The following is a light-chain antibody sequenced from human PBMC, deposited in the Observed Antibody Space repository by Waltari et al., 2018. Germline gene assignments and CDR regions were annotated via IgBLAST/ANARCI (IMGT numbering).Light chain of an antibody. Sequence: DIQVTQSPSSLSASVGGRVAITCRANQGIGTSLAWYQQSPGKAPRLLLYTASRLATGVPSRFSGSASGAAFTLTSSNLQAEDFATYYCQQYYTTPYTFGLGTKLEIK. CDR3: QQYYTTPYT. J-gene: IGKJ2*01. CDR2: TAS. V-gene: IGKV1-NL1*01. CDR1: QGIGTS.